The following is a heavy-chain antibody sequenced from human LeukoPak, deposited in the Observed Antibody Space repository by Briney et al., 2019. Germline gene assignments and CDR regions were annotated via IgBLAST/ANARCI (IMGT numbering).Heavy chain of an antibody. V-gene: IGHV4-31*03. Sequence: SQTLSLTCPVSGGSISSGGYYWSWIRQHPGKGLEWIGYIYYSGSTYYNPSLKSRVTISVDTSKNQFSLKLSSVIAADTAVYYCARESPSRVNWFDPWGQGTLVTASS. CDR2: IYYSGST. J-gene: IGHJ5*02. CDR3: ARESPSRVNWFDP. CDR1: GGSISSGGYY.